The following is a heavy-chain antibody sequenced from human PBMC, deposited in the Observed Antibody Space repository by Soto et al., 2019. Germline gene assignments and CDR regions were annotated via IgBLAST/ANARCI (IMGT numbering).Heavy chain of an antibody. J-gene: IGHJ6*02. CDR1: GYSFDAYI. D-gene: IGHD6-13*01. CDR3: APWYGTHYCVLDV. Sequence: PGGSLRLSCAASGYSFDAYIMNWVRQAPGKGLEWVSSINPRGLTKFYADSVRGRFTISRDDASSSLFLQMNNLRAEDTAVYYWAPWYGTHYCVLDVGGQGTTDTVS. CDR2: INPRGLTK. V-gene: IGHV3-48*01.